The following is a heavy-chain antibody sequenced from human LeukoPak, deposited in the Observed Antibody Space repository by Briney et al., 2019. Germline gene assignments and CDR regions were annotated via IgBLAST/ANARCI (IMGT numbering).Heavy chain of an antibody. D-gene: IGHD6-19*01. CDR3: ETYSSGFPGPGYFDY. Sequence: ASAKVSSKASGYTFTIYGTSSGRDTPRQRLECMGWISAYNGNTNYAQKLQGRVTMTTDTSTSTAYMELRSLRSDDTAMYYCETYSSGFPGPGYFDYWGQGTLVTVSS. CDR2: ISAYNGNT. CDR1: GYTFTIYG. J-gene: IGHJ4*02. V-gene: IGHV1-18*01.